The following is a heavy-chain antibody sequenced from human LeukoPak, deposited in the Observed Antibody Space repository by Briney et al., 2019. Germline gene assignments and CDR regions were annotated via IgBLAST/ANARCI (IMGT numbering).Heavy chain of an antibody. CDR1: GFTFDDYG. CDR3: ARHHYYDSSGYHDY. CDR2: INWNGGST. J-gene: IGHJ4*02. V-gene: IGHV3-20*01. D-gene: IGHD3-22*01. Sequence: GSLRLSCAASGFTFDDYGMNWVRQAPGKGLEWVSGINWNGGSTGYADSVKGRFTISRDNAKNSLYLQMNSLRAEDTALYHCARHHYYDSSGYHDYWGQGTLVTVSS.